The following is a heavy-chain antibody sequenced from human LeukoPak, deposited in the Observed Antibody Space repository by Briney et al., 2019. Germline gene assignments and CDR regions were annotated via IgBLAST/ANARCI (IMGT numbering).Heavy chain of an antibody. CDR2: ISGAGGST. CDR1: GFTFSNYA. J-gene: IGHJ4*02. V-gene: IGHV3-23*01. D-gene: IGHD2-2*01. Sequence: GGSLRLSCAASGFTFSNYAMSWVRQAPGKGLEWVSDISGAGGSTDYADSVKGRFTVSRDSSKNTLYLQMNSLRAEDTAVYYCAKSRESYWVPEFDYWGQGTLVTVSS. CDR3: AKSRESYWVPEFDY.